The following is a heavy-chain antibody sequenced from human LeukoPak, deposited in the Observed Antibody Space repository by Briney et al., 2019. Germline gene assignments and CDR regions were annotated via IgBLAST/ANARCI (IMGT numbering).Heavy chain of an antibody. Sequence: GGSLRLSCAASGFTFSSYAMHWVRQAPGKGLEWVAVISYDGSNKYYADSVKGRFTISRDNSKNTLYLQMNSLRAEDTAVYYCARPPPGQGFDYWGQGTLVTVSS. CDR2: ISYDGSNK. V-gene: IGHV3-30*04. CDR3: ARPPPGQGFDY. J-gene: IGHJ4*02. D-gene: IGHD3-10*01. CDR1: GFTFSSYA.